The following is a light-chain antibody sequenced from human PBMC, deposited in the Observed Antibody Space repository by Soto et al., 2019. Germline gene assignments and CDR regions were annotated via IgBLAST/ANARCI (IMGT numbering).Light chain of an antibody. J-gene: IGLJ1*01. CDR1: ANDVGAYNY. CDR3: CSYAGGYSYV. Sequence: QSVLPQPRPVPGSPGQPVTFSCPGTANDVGAYNYVSWYQQHPGRPPKLLIYGVVSWPSGVPHRFSGSKSGYTASLTISRLQPEDEGDPSRCSYAGGYSYVFGTGTKVTVL. CDR2: GVV. V-gene: IGLV2-11*01.